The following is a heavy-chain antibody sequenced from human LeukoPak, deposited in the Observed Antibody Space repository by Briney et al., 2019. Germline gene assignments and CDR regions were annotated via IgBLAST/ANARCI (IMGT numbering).Heavy chain of an antibody. CDR1: GYTFTSYD. J-gene: IGHJ5*02. Sequence: GASVKVSCKASGYTFTSYDINWVRQATGQGLEWMGWMNPNSGNTGYAQKFQGRVTITRNTSISTAYMELSSLRSEDTAVYYCARRYNWNYARWGPWGQGTLVTVSS. CDR3: ARRYNWNYARWGP. D-gene: IGHD1-7*01. V-gene: IGHV1-8*03. CDR2: MNPNSGNT.